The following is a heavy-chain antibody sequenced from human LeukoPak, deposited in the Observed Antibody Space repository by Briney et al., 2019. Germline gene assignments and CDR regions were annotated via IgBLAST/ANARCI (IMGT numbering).Heavy chain of an antibody. J-gene: IGHJ4*01. CDR3: ARSSRGDAINFDY. V-gene: IGHV3-74*01. CDR2: LNSDGSST. CDR1: GFTFSSYW. Sequence: GSLSLSCAASGFTFSSYWMHWVRQAPGKGLVWVSRLNSDGSSTSYADSVKGRFSISRENAKNTLYLQMNSLRAEDTAVYYCARSSRGDAINFDYWGQEPWSPSPQ. D-gene: IGHD2-21*02.